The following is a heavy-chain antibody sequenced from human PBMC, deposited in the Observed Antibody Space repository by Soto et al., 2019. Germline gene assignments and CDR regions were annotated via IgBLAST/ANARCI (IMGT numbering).Heavy chain of an antibody. Sequence: GVLRLSCAASGFTFSSYAMSWVRQAPGKGLEWVSAISGSGGSTYYADSVKGRFTISRDNSKNTLYLQMNSLRAEDTAVYYCAAQGVYDILTGQNYYFDYWGQGTLVTVSS. D-gene: IGHD3-9*01. CDR1: GFTFSSYA. CDR3: AAQGVYDILTGQNYYFDY. J-gene: IGHJ4*02. V-gene: IGHV3-23*01. CDR2: ISGSGGST.